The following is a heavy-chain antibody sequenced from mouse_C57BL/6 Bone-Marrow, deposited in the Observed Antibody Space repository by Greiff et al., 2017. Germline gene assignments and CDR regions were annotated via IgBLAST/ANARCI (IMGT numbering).Heavy chain of an antibody. CDR2: INPSTGGT. CDR1: GYSFTGYY. J-gene: IGHJ3*01. D-gene: IGHD1-1*01. V-gene: IGHV1-42*01. CDR3: ARDYGSSSFAY. Sequence: VQLQQSGPELVKPGASVKISCKASGYSFTGYYMNWVKQSPEQSLEWIGEINPSTGGTTYNQKFKAKATLTVDKSSSTAYMQLKSLTSEDSAVYYCARDYGSSSFAYWGQGTLVTVSA.